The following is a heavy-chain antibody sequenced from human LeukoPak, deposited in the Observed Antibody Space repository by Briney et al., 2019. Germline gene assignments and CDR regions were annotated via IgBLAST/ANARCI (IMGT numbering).Heavy chain of an antibody. D-gene: IGHD3-22*01. J-gene: IGHJ3*02. Sequence: GGSLRLSCAPSGFTFDDYGMSWVRQAPGKGLEWVSGINWNGGSTGYADSVKGRFTISRDNAKNSLYLQMNSLRAEDTALYHCARSYDSSGHDAFDIWGQGTMVTVSS. CDR3: ARSYDSSGHDAFDI. CDR2: INWNGGST. CDR1: GFTFDDYG. V-gene: IGHV3-20*01.